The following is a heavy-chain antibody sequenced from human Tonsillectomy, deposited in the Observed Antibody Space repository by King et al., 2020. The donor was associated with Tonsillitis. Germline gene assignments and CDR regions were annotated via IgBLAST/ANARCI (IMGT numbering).Heavy chain of an antibody. CDR1: DGSISSYY. V-gene: IGHV4-59*01. J-gene: IGHJ4*02. CDR3: ARDENPYSTSSSFDY. CDR2: IYYSGCT. D-gene: IGHD6-6*01. Sequence: VQLQESGPGLVKPSETLSLTCTVSDGSISSYYWSWIRKPPGKGLEWIGYIYYSGCTKYNPSLKSRVTISVETSKNQFSLKLSSVTAADTAVYYCARDENPYSTSSSFDYWGQGTLVTVSS.